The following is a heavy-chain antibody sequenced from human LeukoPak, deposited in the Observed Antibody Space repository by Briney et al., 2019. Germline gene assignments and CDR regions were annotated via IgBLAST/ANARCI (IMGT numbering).Heavy chain of an antibody. D-gene: IGHD6-13*01. J-gene: IGHJ6*03. CDR1: GGSISSSSYY. CDR2: IYYSGST. CDR3: ARTAAGSSSYYYYYYYMDV. Sequence: NPSETLSLTCTVSGGSISSSSYYWGWIRQPPGKGLEWIGSIYYSGSTYYNPSLKSRVTISVDTSKNQFSLKLSSVTAADTAVYYCARTAAGSSSYYYYYYYMDVWGKGTTVTISS. V-gene: IGHV4-39*01.